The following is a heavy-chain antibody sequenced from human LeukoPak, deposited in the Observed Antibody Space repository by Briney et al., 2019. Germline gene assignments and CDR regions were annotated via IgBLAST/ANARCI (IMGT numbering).Heavy chain of an antibody. CDR1: GGSISSTSYYY. V-gene: IGHV4-39*01. Sequence: SETLSPTCTVSGGSISSTSYYYWGWIRQPPGKGLEWIGSIYYSGSTYYNPSLKSRVTISVDTSKSQFSLKLNTVTAADTAVYYCARRRKGGRWFDPWGQGTLVTVSS. D-gene: IGHD3-16*01. CDR2: IYYSGST. CDR3: ARRRKGGRWFDP. J-gene: IGHJ5*02.